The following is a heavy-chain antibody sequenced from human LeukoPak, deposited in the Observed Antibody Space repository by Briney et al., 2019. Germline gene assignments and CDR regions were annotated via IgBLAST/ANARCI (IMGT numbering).Heavy chain of an antibody. Sequence: GESLKISCKGSGYSFTSNWIGWVRQMPGKGLGFMGSIYPGDSDTRYNPSFEGPVTISADQSISTAYLQWSSLKASAAAMYYCLRQGNRPPVYSPLDYWGQGTLVTVSS. CDR1: GYSFTSNW. CDR3: LRQGNRPPVYSPLDY. J-gene: IGHJ4*02. V-gene: IGHV5-51*01. CDR2: IYPGDSDT. D-gene: IGHD5-18*01.